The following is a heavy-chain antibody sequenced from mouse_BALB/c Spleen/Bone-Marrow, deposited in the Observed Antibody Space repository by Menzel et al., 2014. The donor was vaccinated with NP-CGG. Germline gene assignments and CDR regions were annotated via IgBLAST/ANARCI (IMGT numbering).Heavy chain of an antibody. J-gene: IGHJ2*01. CDR1: GFTFSSYG. Sequence: EVQGVKSGGGLVQPGGSLKLSCAASGFTFSSYGMSWVRQTPDKRLELVATINSNGGSTYYPDSLKGRFTISRDNAKNTLYLQMSSLKAEDTAMYYCARDYYGSNDYWGQGTTLTVSS. CDR2: INSNGGST. D-gene: IGHD1-1*01. CDR3: ARDYYGSNDY. V-gene: IGHV5-6-3*01.